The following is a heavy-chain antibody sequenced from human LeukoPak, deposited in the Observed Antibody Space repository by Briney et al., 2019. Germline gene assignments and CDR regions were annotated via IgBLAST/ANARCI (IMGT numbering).Heavy chain of an antibody. D-gene: IGHD1-26*01. CDR1: RFTFSSYA. CDR2: ISYDGSNK. V-gene: IGHV3-30-3*01. Sequence: PGGSLRLSCAASRFTFSSYAMHWVRQAPGKGLEWVAVISYDGSNKYYADSVKGRFTISRDNSKNTLYLQMNSLRAEDTAVYYCARSGLWGGSYQKTYYFDYWGQGTLVTVSS. J-gene: IGHJ4*02. CDR3: ARSGLWGGSYQKTYYFDY.